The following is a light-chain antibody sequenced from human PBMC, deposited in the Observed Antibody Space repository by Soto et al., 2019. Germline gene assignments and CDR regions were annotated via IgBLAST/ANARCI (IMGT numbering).Light chain of an antibody. Sequence: AIQMTQSPSSLSSSVGDRVTITCRARQGIRNALGWYQQKPGKAPKLLIYAASSLQDAVPSRFSGSGSGTDFTLTISSLQPEDFATYYCLQDYNYPYTFGQGTKLEIK. J-gene: IGKJ2*01. CDR1: QGIRNA. CDR2: AAS. CDR3: LQDYNYPYT. V-gene: IGKV1-6*01.